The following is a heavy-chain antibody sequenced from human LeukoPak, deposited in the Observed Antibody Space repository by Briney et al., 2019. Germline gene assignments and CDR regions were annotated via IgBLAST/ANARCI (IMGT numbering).Heavy chain of an antibody. CDR2: IYYSGST. CDR1: GGSISSSSYY. Sequence: TPSETLSLTCTVSGGSISSSSYYWGWIRQPPGKGLEWIGSIYYSGSTYYNPSLKSRVTISVDTSKNQFSLKLSSVTAADTAVYYCARHSWHYDFWSGYPATNIDYWGQGTLVTVS. V-gene: IGHV4-39*01. J-gene: IGHJ4*02. D-gene: IGHD3-3*01. CDR3: ARHSWHYDFWSGYPATNIDY.